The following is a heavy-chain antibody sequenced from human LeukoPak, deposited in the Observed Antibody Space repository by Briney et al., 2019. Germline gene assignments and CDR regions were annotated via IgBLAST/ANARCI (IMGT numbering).Heavy chain of an antibody. CDR1: GFTFSSYE. J-gene: IGHJ3*02. CDR3: ARDSSGWSHDAFDI. Sequence: PGGSLRLSCAASGFTFSSYEMNWVRQAPGKGLEWVSYISSCGSTIYYTDSVKGRFTISRDNAKNSLYLQMNSLRAEDTAIYYCARDSSGWSHDAFDIWGQGTMVTVSS. V-gene: IGHV3-48*03. CDR2: ISSCGSTI. D-gene: IGHD6-19*01.